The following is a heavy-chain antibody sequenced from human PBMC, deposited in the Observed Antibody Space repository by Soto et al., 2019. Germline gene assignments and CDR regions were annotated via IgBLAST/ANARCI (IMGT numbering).Heavy chain of an antibody. J-gene: IGHJ4*02. CDR3: ARDVTRFCSGGSCPFSM. CDR2: VSYYNGNT. V-gene: IGHV1-18*01. Sequence: QAQLVQSGAEVKKPGASVKVACTASEDIFNNFGITWVRQAPGQGLEWLGWVSYYNGNTNYAHRLQGRVFMTTDTATSTAYLELRSLTFNDTAVYYCARDVTRFCSGGSCPFSMWGQGTQVIVSS. D-gene: IGHD2-15*01. CDR1: EDIFNNFG.